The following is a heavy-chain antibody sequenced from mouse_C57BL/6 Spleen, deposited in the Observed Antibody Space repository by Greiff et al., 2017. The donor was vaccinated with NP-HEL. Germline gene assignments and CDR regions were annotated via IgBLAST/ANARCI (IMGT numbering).Heavy chain of an antibody. J-gene: IGHJ4*01. CDR1: GYSFTDYN. D-gene: IGHD1-1*01. V-gene: IGHV1-39*01. CDR2: INPNYGTT. Sequence: EVKLMESGPELVKPGASVKISCKASGYSFTDYNMNWVKQSNGKSLEWIGVINPNYGTTSYNQKFKGKATLTVDQSSTTAYMQLHSLTSEYSAFYFCARTHYYASRYRAMDYWGQGTSVTVSS. CDR3: ARTHYYASRYRAMDY.